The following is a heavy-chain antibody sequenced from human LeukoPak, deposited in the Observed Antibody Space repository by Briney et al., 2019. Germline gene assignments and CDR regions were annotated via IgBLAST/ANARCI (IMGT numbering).Heavy chain of an antibody. J-gene: IGHJ5*02. CDR1: GYTFTAYY. CDR3: ASAAAAGTTWFDP. CDR2: IIPIFGTA. D-gene: IGHD6-13*01. Sequence: SVTVSSTASGYTFTAYYMHWVRQAPGQGLEWMGGIIPIFGTANYAQKFQGRVTITADESTSTAYMELSRLRSEDTAVYYCASAAAAGTTWFDPWGQGTLVTVSS. V-gene: IGHV1-69*13.